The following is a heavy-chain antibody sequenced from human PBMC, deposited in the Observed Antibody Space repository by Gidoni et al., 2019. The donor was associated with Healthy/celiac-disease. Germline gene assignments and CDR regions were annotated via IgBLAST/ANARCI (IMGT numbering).Heavy chain of an antibody. CDR2: IKSKTDGGTT. V-gene: IGHV3-15*01. Sequence: EVQLVESGGGLVKPGGSLRLSCAASGFTFSNAWMSWVRQAPGKGLEWVGRIKSKTDGGTTDYAAPVKGRFTISRDDSKNTLYLQMNSLKTEDTAVYYCTTTNYYGSGRDYWGQGTLVTVSS. CDR1: GFTFSNAW. D-gene: IGHD3-10*01. J-gene: IGHJ4*02. CDR3: TTTNYYGSGRDY.